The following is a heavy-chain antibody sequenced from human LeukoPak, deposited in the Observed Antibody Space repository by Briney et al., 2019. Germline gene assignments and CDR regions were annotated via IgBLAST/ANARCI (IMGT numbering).Heavy chain of an antibody. CDR2: ISWNSGSI. D-gene: IGHD2-2*01. V-gene: IGHV3-9*01. CDR3: AKDYCSSTTCYYNY. J-gene: IGHJ4*02. CDR1: GFIFNNYA. Sequence: GGSLRLSCAGSGFIFNNYAMHWVRQPLGKGLEWVSGISWNSGSIDYADSVKGRFTISRDNAKNSLYLQMNSLRAEDTALYYCAKDYCSSTTCYYNYWGQGTLVTVSS.